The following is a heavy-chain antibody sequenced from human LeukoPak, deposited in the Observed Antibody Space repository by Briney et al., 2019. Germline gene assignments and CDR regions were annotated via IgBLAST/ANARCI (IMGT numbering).Heavy chain of an antibody. V-gene: IGHV4-30-4*02. CDR3: ARGELRYFDWLSQPTPYFDY. CDR1: GGSISSGDYY. D-gene: IGHD3-9*01. J-gene: IGHJ4*02. Sequence: PSETLSLTCTVSGGSISSGDYYWSWIRQPPGKGLEWIGYIYYSGSTYYNPSLKSRVTISVDTSKNQFSLKLSSVTAADTAVYYCARGELRYFDWLSQPTPYFDYWGQGTLVTVSS. CDR2: IYYSGST.